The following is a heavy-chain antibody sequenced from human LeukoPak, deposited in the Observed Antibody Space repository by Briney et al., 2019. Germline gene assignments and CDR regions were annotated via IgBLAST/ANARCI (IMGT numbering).Heavy chain of an antibody. V-gene: IGHV4-59*01. D-gene: IGHD2-2*01. CDR1: GGSISSYY. Sequence: PSETLSLTCTVSGGSISSYYWSWIRQPPGKGLEWIGYIYYSGSTNYNPSLKSRVTISVDTSKNQFSLKLSSVTAADTAVYYCARGGLYCSSTSCLPLFDYWGQGTLVTVSS. CDR2: IYYSGST. CDR3: ARGGLYCSSTSCLPLFDY. J-gene: IGHJ4*02.